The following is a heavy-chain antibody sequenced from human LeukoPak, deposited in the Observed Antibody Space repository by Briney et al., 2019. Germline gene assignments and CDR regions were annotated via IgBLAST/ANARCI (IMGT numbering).Heavy chain of an antibody. CDR1: GFTFSRYW. CDR3: ARVLRFGELLTSWYFDL. CDR2: INSDGSSA. Sequence: GGSLRLSCVASGFTFSRYWMHWVRHAPGKGLVWVSRINSDGSSANYAESVKGRFTISRDNAKNTLYLQLNSLRAEDTAVYYCARVLRFGELLTSWYFDLWGRGTLVTVSS. J-gene: IGHJ2*01. V-gene: IGHV3-74*01. D-gene: IGHD3-10*01.